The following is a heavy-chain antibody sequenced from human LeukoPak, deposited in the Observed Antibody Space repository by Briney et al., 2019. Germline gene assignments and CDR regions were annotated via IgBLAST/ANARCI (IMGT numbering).Heavy chain of an antibody. CDR1: GYTFTSYY. V-gene: IGHV1-46*01. Sequence: GASVKVSCKASGYTFTSYYMHWVRQAPGQGLEWMGIINPSGGSTSYAQKFQGRVTMTRDTSTSTVYMELSSLRSEDTAVYYCARAWLSPVVPLYYFDYWGRGTLVTVSS. J-gene: IGHJ4*02. D-gene: IGHD2-2*01. CDR2: INPSGGST. CDR3: ARAWLSPVVPLYYFDY.